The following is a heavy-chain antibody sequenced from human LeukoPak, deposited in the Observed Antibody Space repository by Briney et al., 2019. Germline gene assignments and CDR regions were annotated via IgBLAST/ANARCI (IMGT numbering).Heavy chain of an antibody. CDR2: INAGNGNT. Sequence: ASVKVSCKASGYTFTSYAMHWVRQAPGQRLEWMGWINAGNGNTKYSQKFQGRVTITRDTSASTAYMELSSLRSEDAAVYYCARDPVPLLEWLLYLDYWGQGTLVTVSS. D-gene: IGHD3-3*01. CDR1: GYTFTSYA. CDR3: ARDPVPLLEWLLYLDY. V-gene: IGHV1-3*01. J-gene: IGHJ4*02.